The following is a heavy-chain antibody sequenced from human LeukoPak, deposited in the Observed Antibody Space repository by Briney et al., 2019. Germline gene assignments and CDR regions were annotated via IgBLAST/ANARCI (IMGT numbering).Heavy chain of an antibody. CDR3: ASPSKLVISRGGFDV. CDR2: IYFSET. CDR1: GGSSSDTTYY. Sequence: PSETLSLTCTVSGGSSSDTTYYWAWIRQPPGKGLEWIGSIYFSETKYNPSLKSRITISGDTSKNQFSLSLSSVTVADTAVYYCASPSKLVISRGGFDVWGQGTMVTVSA. D-gene: IGHD3-22*01. J-gene: IGHJ3*01. V-gene: IGHV4-39*01.